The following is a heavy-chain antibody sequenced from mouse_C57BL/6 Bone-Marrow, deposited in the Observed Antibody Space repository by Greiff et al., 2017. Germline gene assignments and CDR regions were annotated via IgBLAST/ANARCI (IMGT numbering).Heavy chain of an antibody. CDR3: ARRNDYDWFAY. Sequence: EVQLQQSGPELVKPGASVKISCKASGYTFTDYYMNWVKQSHGKSLEWIGDINPNNGGTSYNQKFKGKATLTVDKSSSTAYMELRSLTSEDSAVYYWARRNDYDWFAYWGQGTLVTVSA. D-gene: IGHD2-4*01. CDR1: GYTFTDYY. V-gene: IGHV1-26*01. CDR2: INPNNGGT. J-gene: IGHJ3*01.